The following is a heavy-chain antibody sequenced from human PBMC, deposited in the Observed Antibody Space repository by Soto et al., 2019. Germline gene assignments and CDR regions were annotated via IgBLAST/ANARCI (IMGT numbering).Heavy chain of an antibody. CDR3: ASYGFWSGYRYYFDY. Sequence: ASVKVSCKASGGTFSSYAMSWVRQAPGQGLEWMGGIIPIFGTANYAQKFQGRVTITADESTSTAYMELSSLRSEDTAVYYCASYGFWSGYRYYFDYWGQGTLVTVSS. CDR2: IIPIFGTA. CDR1: GGTFSSYA. J-gene: IGHJ4*02. V-gene: IGHV1-69*13. D-gene: IGHD3-3*01.